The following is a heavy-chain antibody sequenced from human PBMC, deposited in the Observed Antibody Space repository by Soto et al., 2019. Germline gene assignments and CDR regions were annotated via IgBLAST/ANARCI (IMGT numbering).Heavy chain of an antibody. CDR2: ISNSGST. CDR1: GGSVTSDEDY. J-gene: IGHJ4*02. Sequence: QMHLQESGPGLVKPSETLSLTCTVSGGSVTSDEDYWTWIRQSPGKGLEWIGYISNSGSTGYNPSLKTRLPMSVDRSKNQFTLRLTSVTAADTAVYFGATESGSTYGYFDHWGQGTQVTVSS. CDR3: ATESGSTYGYFDH. V-gene: IGHV4-30-4*01. D-gene: IGHD5-18*01.